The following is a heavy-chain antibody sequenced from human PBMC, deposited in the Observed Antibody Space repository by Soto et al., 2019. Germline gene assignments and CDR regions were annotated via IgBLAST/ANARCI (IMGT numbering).Heavy chain of an antibody. CDR1: GFTFSNYV. CDR3: AKDRGLRYCRSFSCYSKILRWFDP. D-gene: IGHD2-2*01. J-gene: IGHJ5*02. Sequence: GGSLRLSCVASGFTFSNYVMSWVRQAPGKGLEWVSTISGSGDSTYYADSVKGRFTISRDNSKTTLFLQMNSLIAEDTAVYYCAKDRGLRYCRSFSCYSKILRWFDPWGQGTLVTVSS. CDR2: ISGSGDST. V-gene: IGHV3-23*01.